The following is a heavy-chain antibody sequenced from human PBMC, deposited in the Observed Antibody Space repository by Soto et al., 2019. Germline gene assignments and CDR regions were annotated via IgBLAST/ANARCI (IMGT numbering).Heavy chain of an antibody. J-gene: IGHJ3*02. CDR3: ARATTTGPGGLYAFDI. CDR1: GGSVSSGSYY. V-gene: IGHV4-61*01. D-gene: IGHD1-1*01. Sequence: PSETLSLTCTVSGGSVSSGSYYWSWIRQPPGKGLEWIGYIYYSGSTNYNPSLKSRVTISVDTSKNQSSLKLSSVTAADTAVYYCARATTTGPGGLYAFDIWGQGTTVTVSS. CDR2: IYYSGST.